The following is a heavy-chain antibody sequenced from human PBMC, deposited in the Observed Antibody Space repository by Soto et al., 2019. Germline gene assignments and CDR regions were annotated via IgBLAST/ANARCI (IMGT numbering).Heavy chain of an antibody. CDR1: GGSFSGYY. Sequence: SETLSLTCAVYGGSFSGYYWSWIRQPPGKGLEWIGEINHSGSTNYNPSLKSRVTISVDTSKNQFSLKLSSVTAADAAVYYCAREKPYSSSWYHDYWGQGTLVTVSS. V-gene: IGHV4-34*01. CDR2: INHSGST. J-gene: IGHJ4*02. D-gene: IGHD6-13*01. CDR3: AREKPYSSSWYHDY.